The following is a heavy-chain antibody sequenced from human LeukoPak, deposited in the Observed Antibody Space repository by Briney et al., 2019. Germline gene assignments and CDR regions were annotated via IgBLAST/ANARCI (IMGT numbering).Heavy chain of an antibody. CDR2: ISYDGSNK. V-gene: IGHV3-30*04. D-gene: IGHD3-22*01. Sequence: GGSLRLSCAASGFTFSSYAMHWVRQAPGKGLEWVAVISYDGSNKYYADSVKGRFTISRDNSKNTLYLQMNSLRAEDTAVYYCARDRDYYDGSLLMDVWGQGTTVTVSS. J-gene: IGHJ6*02. CDR3: ARDRDYYDGSLLMDV. CDR1: GFTFSSYA.